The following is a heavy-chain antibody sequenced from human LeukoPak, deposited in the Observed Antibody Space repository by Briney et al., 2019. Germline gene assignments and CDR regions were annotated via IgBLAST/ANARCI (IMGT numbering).Heavy chain of an antibody. V-gene: IGHV4-4*07. J-gene: IGHJ6*02. CDR3: ARGRYGSGTQKIYGMDV. Sequence: SETLSLTCTVSGGSISSYYWSWIRQPAGKGLEWIGRIYTSGSTNYNPSLKSRVTMSVDTSKNQFSLKLSPVTAADTAVYYCARGRYGSGTQKIYGMDVWGQGTTVTVSS. CDR1: GGSISSYY. CDR2: IYTSGST. D-gene: IGHD3-10*01.